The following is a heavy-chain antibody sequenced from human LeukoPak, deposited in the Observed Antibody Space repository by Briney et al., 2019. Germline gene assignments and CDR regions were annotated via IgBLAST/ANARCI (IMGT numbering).Heavy chain of an antibody. Sequence: SETLSLTCTVSGGSISSSSYYWGWIRQPPGKGLEWIGSIYYSGSTYYNPSLKSRVTISVDTSKNQFSLKLSSVTAADTAVYYCARPGYSSSWGIDYWGQGTLVTVSS. D-gene: IGHD6-13*01. CDR2: IYYSGST. CDR1: GGSISSSSYY. J-gene: IGHJ4*02. V-gene: IGHV4-39*01. CDR3: ARPGYSSSWGIDY.